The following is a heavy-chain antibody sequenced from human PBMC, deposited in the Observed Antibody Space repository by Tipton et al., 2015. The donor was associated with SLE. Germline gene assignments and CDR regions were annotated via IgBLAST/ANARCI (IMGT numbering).Heavy chain of an antibody. CDR1: GGSISSYY. CDR2: VYYSGST. D-gene: IGHD3-10*01. J-gene: IGHJ4*02. Sequence: TLSLTCTVSGGSISSYYWSWIRQPPGKGLEWIGYVYYSGSTNYNPSLKSRVTLSVDTSKNQFSLKLSSVTAADTAVYYCARVGSGVDYWGQGILVTVSS. V-gene: IGHV4-59*01. CDR3: ARVGSGVDY.